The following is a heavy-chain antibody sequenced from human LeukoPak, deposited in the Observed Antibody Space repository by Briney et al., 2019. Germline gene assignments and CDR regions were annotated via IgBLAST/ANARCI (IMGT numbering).Heavy chain of an antibody. D-gene: IGHD5-24*01. CDR1: GGSISSGTYY. CDR2: IYHSGST. V-gene: IGHV4-39*07. CDR3: ARSGWLQFDYFDY. J-gene: IGHJ4*02. Sequence: SETLSLTCTVSGGSISSGTYYWCWIRQPPGKGLEWIGSIYHSGSTYYNPSLKSRVTISVDTSKNQVSLRLRSVTAADTAVYYCARSGWLQFDYFDYWGQGILVTVSS.